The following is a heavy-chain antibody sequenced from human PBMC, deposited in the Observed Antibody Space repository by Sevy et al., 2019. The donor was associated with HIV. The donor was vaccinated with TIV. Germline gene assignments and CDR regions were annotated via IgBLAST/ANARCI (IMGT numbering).Heavy chain of an antibody. CDR3: AKRYCSTITCYDDDFWNPDYFYGLDV. CDR1: GFIFSNYP. Sequence: GGSLRLSCAASGFIFSNYPMSWVRHSPGEGLEWVSDISAGGTTTYYAGSVEGRFTISRDNSKNTVSLQMNSLGAEDTVIYYCAKRYCSTITCYDDDFWNPDYFYGLDVWGQGISVTVSS. CDR2: ISAGGTTT. D-gene: IGHD2-2*01. J-gene: IGHJ6*02. V-gene: IGHV3-23*01.